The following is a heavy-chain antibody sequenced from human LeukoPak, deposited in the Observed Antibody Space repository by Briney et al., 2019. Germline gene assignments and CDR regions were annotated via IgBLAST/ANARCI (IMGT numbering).Heavy chain of an antibody. J-gene: IGHJ6*03. CDR3: ARLGPSGSYRNYYYYYMDV. V-gene: IGHV4-4*07. Sequence: SETLSLTCTVSGGSISSYYWSWIRQPAGKGLEWIGRIYTSGSTNYNPSLKSRVTMSVDTSKNQFSLQLSSVTAADTAVYYCARLGPSGSYRNYYYYYMDVWGKGTTVTVSS. D-gene: IGHD1-26*01. CDR2: IYTSGST. CDR1: GGSISSYY.